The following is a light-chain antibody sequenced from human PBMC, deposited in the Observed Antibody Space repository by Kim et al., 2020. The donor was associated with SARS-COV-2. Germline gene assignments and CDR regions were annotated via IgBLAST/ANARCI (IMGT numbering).Light chain of an antibody. CDR2: DVS. Sequence: AAVGHRVTIPRRASQSIARLLAWYQQKPGKAPKLLIYDVSGVQRGVPSRFSGSGSETEFTLTISSLQPDDFATYYCQNYSNDPFTFGQGTQVEIK. CDR1: QSIARL. V-gene: IGKV1-5*01. CDR3: QNYSNDPFT. J-gene: IGKJ5*01.